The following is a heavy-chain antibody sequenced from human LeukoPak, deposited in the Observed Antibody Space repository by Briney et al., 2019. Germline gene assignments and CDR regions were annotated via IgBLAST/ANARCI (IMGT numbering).Heavy chain of an antibody. Sequence: PSETLSLTCTVSGGSISSSSYYWGWIRQPPGKGLEWIGSIYYSGSTYYNPSLKSRVTISVDTSKNQFSLKLSSVTAADTAVYYCAKEIWPTVTTPGHTHFDYWGQGTLVTVSS. D-gene: IGHD4-17*01. J-gene: IGHJ4*02. CDR1: GGSISSSSYY. CDR3: AKEIWPTVTTPGHTHFDY. CDR2: IYYSGST. V-gene: IGHV4-39*02.